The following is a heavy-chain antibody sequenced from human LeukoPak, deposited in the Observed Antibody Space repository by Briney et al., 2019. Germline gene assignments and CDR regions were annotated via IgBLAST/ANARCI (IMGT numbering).Heavy chain of an antibody. Sequence: PGGSLRLSCAASGFTFSNYWMSWVRQAPGKGLEWVANIKEDGSEKNYVDSVKVRFTTSRDNAKNSLYLQMNSLRADDTAVYYCARIRYLDYWGQGILVTVSS. J-gene: IGHJ4*02. CDR1: GFTFSNYW. D-gene: IGHD3-9*01. CDR2: IKEDGSEK. V-gene: IGHV3-7*01. CDR3: ARIRYLDY.